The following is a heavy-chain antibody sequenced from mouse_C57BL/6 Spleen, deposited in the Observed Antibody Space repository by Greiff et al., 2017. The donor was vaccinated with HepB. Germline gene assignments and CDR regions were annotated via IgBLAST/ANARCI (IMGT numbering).Heavy chain of an antibody. J-gene: IGHJ4*01. V-gene: IGHV2-9-1*01. Sequence: VQLQESGPGLVAPSQSLSITCTVSGFSLTSYAISWVRQPPGKGLEWLGVIWTGGGTNYNSALKSRLSISKDNSKSQVFLKMNSLQTDDTARYYCARTDGSSPYYYAMDYWGQGTSVTVSS. D-gene: IGHD1-1*01. CDR1: GFSLTSYA. CDR3: ARTDGSSPYYYAMDY. CDR2: IWTGGGT.